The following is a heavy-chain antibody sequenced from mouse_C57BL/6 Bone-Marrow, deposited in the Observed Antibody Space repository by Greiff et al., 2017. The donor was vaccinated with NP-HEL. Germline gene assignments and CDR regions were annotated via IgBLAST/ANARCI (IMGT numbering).Heavy chain of an antibody. CDR2: IDPETGGT. V-gene: IGHV1-15*01. J-gene: IGHJ2*01. CDR1: GYTFTDYE. CDR3: TRSDGYDD. D-gene: IGHD2-3*01. Sequence: VQLQQSGAELVRPGASVTLSCKASGYTFTDYEMHWVKQTPVHGLEWIGAIDPETGGTAYNQKFKGKAILTADKSSSTAYMELRSLTSEDSAVYYCTRSDGYDDWGQGTTLTVST.